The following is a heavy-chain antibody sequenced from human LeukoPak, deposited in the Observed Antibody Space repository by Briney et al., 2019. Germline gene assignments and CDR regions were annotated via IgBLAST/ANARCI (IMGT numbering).Heavy chain of an antibody. Sequence: TLSLTCTVSGGSISSGGYYWSWIRQHPGKGLEWIGYIYYSGSTYYNPSLKSRVTISVDTSKNQFSLKLSSVTAAATAVFYCARDDSSNYYFDYWGQGTLVTVSS. CDR3: ARDDSSNYYFDY. J-gene: IGHJ4*02. V-gene: IGHV4-31*03. D-gene: IGHD3-22*01. CDR2: IYYSGST. CDR1: GGSISSGGYY.